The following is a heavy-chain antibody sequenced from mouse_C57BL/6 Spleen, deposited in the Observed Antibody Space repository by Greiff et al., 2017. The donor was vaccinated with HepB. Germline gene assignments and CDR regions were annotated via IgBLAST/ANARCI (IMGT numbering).Heavy chain of an antibody. CDR2: IYPRSGNT. Sequence: VQLVESGAELARPGASVKLSCKASGYTFTSYGISWVKQRTGQGLEWIGEIYPRSGNTYYNEKFKGKATLTADKSSSTAYMELRSLTSEDSAVYFCARWEDYYYAMDYWGQGTSVTVSS. J-gene: IGHJ4*01. D-gene: IGHD4-1*01. CDR1: GYTFTSYG. V-gene: IGHV1-81*01. CDR3: ARWEDYYYAMDY.